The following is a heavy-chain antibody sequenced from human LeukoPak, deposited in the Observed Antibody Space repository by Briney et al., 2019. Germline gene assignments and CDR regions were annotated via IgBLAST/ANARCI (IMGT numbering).Heavy chain of an antibody. CDR3: ARGTVGATNGY. J-gene: IGHJ4*02. CDR2: IKQDGSEK. CDR1: GFTFSDYY. V-gene: IGHV3-7*01. Sequence: GGSLRLSCVASGFTFSDYYMSWIRQAPGKGLEWVANIKQDGSEKYYVHSVKGRFTISRDNAKNSLYLQMNSLRAEDTAVYYCARGTVGATNGYWGQGTLVTVSS. D-gene: IGHD1-26*01.